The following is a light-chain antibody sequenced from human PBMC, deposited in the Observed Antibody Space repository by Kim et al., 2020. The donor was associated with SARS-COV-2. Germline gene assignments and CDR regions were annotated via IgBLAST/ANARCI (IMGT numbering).Light chain of an antibody. J-gene: IGLJ2*01. CDR3: AAWDDSLNGVV. Sequence: GQRVTISCSGSSSNIGSNTVTWCQQLPGTAPKLLFYSNNQRPSGVPDRFSGSKSGTSASLAISGLQSEDEADYYCAAWDDSLNGVVFGGGTKLTVL. CDR2: SNN. CDR1: SSNIGSNT. V-gene: IGLV1-44*01.